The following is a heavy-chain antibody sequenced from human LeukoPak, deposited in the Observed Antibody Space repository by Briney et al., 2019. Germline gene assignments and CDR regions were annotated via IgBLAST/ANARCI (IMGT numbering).Heavy chain of an antibody. J-gene: IGHJ6*03. CDR2: ISGSGGST. Sequence: GGSLRLSCAASGFTFSSYAMSWVRQAPGKGLEWVSAISGSGGSTYYADSVRGRFTISRDNAKNSLYLQMNSLRAEDTAVYYCARDRKWLVPPHYYYMDVWGKGTRSPSP. D-gene: IGHD6-19*01. CDR1: GFTFSSYA. V-gene: IGHV3-23*01. CDR3: ARDRKWLVPPHYYYMDV.